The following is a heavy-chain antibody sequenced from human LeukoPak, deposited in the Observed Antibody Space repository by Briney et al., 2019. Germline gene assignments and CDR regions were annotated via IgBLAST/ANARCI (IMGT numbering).Heavy chain of an antibody. Sequence: GGSLRLSCAASGFIFNNYGLVWVRQAPGKGLEWVSAISNDGGGTTYADFVKGRFSVSRDNSKSTLYLQMNSLRAEDTAVYYCARGGFGELSAFDYWGQGTLVTVSS. CDR2: ISNDGGGT. V-gene: IGHV3-23*01. D-gene: IGHD3-10*01. CDR3: ARGGFGELSAFDY. CDR1: GFIFNNYG. J-gene: IGHJ4*02.